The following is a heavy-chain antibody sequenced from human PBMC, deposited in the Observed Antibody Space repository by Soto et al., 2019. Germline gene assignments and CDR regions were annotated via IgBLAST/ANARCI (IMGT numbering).Heavy chain of an antibody. CDR2: VCYDGGNK. D-gene: IGHD5-12*01. CDR1: GFTFSSYG. J-gene: IGHJ6*02. V-gene: IGHV3-33*01. CDR3: VREAVYSGNDYVYYYGMDV. Sequence: QVQLVESGGGVVQPGRSLRLSCAASGFTFSSYGMHWVRQAPGKGLEWVALVCYDGGNKYYADSVKRRFTISRDNYKNTLYLQRNTLRDEGTAVYYSVREAVYSGNDYVYYYGMDVWGQGTTVNVSS.